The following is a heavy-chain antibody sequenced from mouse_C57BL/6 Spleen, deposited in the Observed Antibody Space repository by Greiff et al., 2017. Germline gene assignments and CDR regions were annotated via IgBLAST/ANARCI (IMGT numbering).Heavy chain of an antibody. J-gene: IGHJ3*01. D-gene: IGHD1-1*01. CDR2: IDPSDSYT. CDR1: GYTFTSYW. V-gene: IGHV1-59*01. Sequence: QVQLQQPGAELVRPGTSVKLSCKASGYTFTSYWMHWVKQRPGQGLEWIGVIDPSDSYTNYNQKFKGKATLTVDKSSSTASMQLSSLTSEDSAVYYCARCDTTVVADAYWGQGTLVTVSA. CDR3: ARCDTTVVADAY.